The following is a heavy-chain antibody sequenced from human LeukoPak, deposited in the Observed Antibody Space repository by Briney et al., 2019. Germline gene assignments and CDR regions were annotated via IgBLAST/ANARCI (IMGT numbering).Heavy chain of an antibody. CDR2: ISSSSSYI. CDR1: GFTFGSYS. J-gene: IGHJ4*02. V-gene: IGHV3-21*01. Sequence: GGSLRLSCAASGFTFGSYSMNWVRQAPGKGLEWVSSISSSSSYIYYADSVKGRFTISRDNAKNSLYLQMNSLRAEDTAVYYCARDLVAAAGNEGFDYWGQGTLVTVSS. D-gene: IGHD6-13*01. CDR3: ARDLVAAAGNEGFDY.